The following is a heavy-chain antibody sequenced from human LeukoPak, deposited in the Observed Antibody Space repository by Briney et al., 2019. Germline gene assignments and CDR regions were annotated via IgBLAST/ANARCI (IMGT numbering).Heavy chain of an antibody. CDR3: ARDRAAAGKY. Sequence: GGSLRLSCAASGFTFSSYAMHWVRQAPGKGLEYVSAISSNGGSTYYANYVKGRFTISRDNAKNSLYLQMNSLRAEDTAVYYCARDRAAAGKYWGQGTLVTVSS. D-gene: IGHD6-13*01. J-gene: IGHJ4*02. CDR2: ISSNGGST. V-gene: IGHV3-64*01. CDR1: GFTFSSYA.